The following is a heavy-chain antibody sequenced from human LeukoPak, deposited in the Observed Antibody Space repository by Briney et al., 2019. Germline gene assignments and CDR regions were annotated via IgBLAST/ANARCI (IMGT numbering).Heavy chain of an antibody. Sequence: SVKVSCKASGDTFSSHDIRRMRQAPGQGLEWMGGIIPIFGTAKYAQKFQGRVTITADESTSTAYMELSSLRSEDTAVYYCARETYSSSSSFDYWGQGTLVTVSS. V-gene: IGHV1-69*13. CDR2: IIPIFGTA. D-gene: IGHD6-6*01. J-gene: IGHJ4*02. CDR1: GDTFSSHD. CDR3: ARETYSSSSSFDY.